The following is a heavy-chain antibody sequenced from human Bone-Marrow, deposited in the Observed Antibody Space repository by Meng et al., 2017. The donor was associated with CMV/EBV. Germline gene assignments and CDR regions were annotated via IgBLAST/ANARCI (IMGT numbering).Heavy chain of an antibody. CDR1: GFTFSSYG. J-gene: IGHJ6*02. CDR2: IRYDGSNK. Sequence: GGSLRLSCAASGFTFSSYGMHWVRQAPGKGLEWVAFIRYDGSNKYYVDSVKGRFTISRDNAKNSLYLQMNSLRVEDTAVYYCARVMGGREGYYYYGMDVWGQGPTVTVSS. CDR3: ARVMGGREGYYYYGMDV. D-gene: IGHD2-8*01. V-gene: IGHV3-30*02.